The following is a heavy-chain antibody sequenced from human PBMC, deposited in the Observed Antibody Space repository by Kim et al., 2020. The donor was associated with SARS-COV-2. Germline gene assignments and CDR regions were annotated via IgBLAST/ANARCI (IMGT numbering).Heavy chain of an antibody. CDR1: GGSISSRSYY. Sequence: SETLSLTCTVSGGSISSRSYYWGWIRQPPGKGLEWIGINYYSGSTYYNPSLKSRVTMSIDTPKDQFALKLTSVTAADTAIFFCAKMGSGSYYPDAVDIWGHGTMVTVSS. D-gene: IGHD1-26*01. V-gene: IGHV4-39*01. CDR3: AKMGSGSYYPDAVDI. CDR2: NYYSGST. J-gene: IGHJ3*02.